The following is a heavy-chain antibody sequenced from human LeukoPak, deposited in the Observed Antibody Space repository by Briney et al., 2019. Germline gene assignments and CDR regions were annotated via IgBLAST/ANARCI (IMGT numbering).Heavy chain of an antibody. Sequence: SETLSLTCTVSGGSISSYYWSWIRQPPGRGLEWIGYFYYSGSTTYNPSLKSRVTISVDTSKNQFSLKLSSVTAADTAVYYCARGLVVPAAMRGYYYYYYYMDVWGKGTTVTISS. V-gene: IGHV4-59*01. D-gene: IGHD2-2*01. CDR1: GGSISSYY. J-gene: IGHJ6*03. CDR3: ARGLVVPAAMRGYYYYYYYMDV. CDR2: FYYSGST.